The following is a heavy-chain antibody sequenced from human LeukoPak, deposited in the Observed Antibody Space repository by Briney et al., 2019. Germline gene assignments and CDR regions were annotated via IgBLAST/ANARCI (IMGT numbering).Heavy chain of an antibody. CDR3: ARERWL. V-gene: IGHV4-4*07. CDR2: IYTSGST. J-gene: IGHJ4*02. D-gene: IGHD3-22*01. CDR1: GGSFSTYY. Sequence: PSETLSLTCTVSGGSFSTYYWSWIRQPAGKGLEWIGRIYTSGSTNYIPSLKSRVTMSVDTSKNQFPLKLSSVTAADTAVYYCARERWLGGQGTLVTVSS.